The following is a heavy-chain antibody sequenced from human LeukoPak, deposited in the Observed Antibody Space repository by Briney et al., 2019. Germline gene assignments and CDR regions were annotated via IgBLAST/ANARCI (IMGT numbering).Heavy chain of an antibody. Sequence: SETLYLTCTGSGGSISSSSYYWGWIRQPPGKGLEWIGSIYYSGSTYYNPSLKSRVTISVDTFKNQFSLKLSSVTAADTAVYYCAAKANWGDDYWGQGTLVTVSS. J-gene: IGHJ4*02. V-gene: IGHV4-39*01. D-gene: IGHD7-27*01. CDR3: AAKANWGDDY. CDR1: GGSISSSSYY. CDR2: IYYSGST.